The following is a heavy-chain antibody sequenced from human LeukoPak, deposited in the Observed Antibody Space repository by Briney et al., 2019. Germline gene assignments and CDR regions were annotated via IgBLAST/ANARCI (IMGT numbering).Heavy chain of an antibody. Sequence: ASVKVSCKASGYTFTNFGISWVRQAPGQGLEWMGWIHTYNGHTNYAQKLQGRVAMTTDTSTSTAYMELRSLRSDDTAVYYCARDQYYDSKGWFDPWGQGTLVTVSS. CDR3: ARDQYYDSKGWFDP. D-gene: IGHD3-22*01. V-gene: IGHV1-18*01. J-gene: IGHJ5*02. CDR2: IHTYNGHT. CDR1: GYTFTNFG.